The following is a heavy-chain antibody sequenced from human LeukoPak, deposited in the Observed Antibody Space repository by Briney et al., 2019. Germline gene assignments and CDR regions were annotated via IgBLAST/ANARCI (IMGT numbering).Heavy chain of an antibody. CDR1: GGSFSGYY. J-gene: IGHJ4*02. D-gene: IGHD6-19*01. CDR3: ASGAVAGTVDY. Sequence: PSETLSLTCAVYGGSFSGYYWTWIRQPPGKGLEWIGEVNHSGSTNYNPSLKSRVTISVDTSKNQFSLKLSSVNAADTAVYYCASGAVAGTVDYWGQGTLVTVSS. CDR2: VNHSGST. V-gene: IGHV4-34*01.